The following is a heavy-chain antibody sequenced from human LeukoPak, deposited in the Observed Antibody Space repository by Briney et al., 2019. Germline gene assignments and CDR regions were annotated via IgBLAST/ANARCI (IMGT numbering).Heavy chain of an antibody. Sequence: PGRTLRLFRAASGFTFSSNSMNWVRHAPGKGREWVSYISSRSSTIYYADSVKGRFDFSRDNATNSLHRQMNTLRAEHTAVYYCARGAGSGRNHFDYWGQRTLVTVSS. D-gene: IGHD6-19*01. CDR1: GFTFSSNS. CDR3: ARGAGSGRNHFDY. CDR2: ISSRSSTI. V-gene: IGHV3-48*01. J-gene: IGHJ4*02.